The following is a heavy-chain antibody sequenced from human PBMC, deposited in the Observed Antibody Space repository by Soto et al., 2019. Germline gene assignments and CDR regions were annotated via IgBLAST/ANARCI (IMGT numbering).Heavy chain of an antibody. D-gene: IGHD3-10*01. Sequence: PGGSLRLSCAASGFTFRRYTMNWVRQAPGKGLEWVSSIGHSSHYIFYADSVKGRFTVSRDDAKNSLYLQMSSLRTDDTAVYYCARDFHYYDSGTLSPRENWFDPWGQGTLVTVSS. CDR3: ARDFHYYDSGTLSPRENWFDP. CDR2: IGHSSHYI. V-gene: IGHV3-21*01. CDR1: GFTFRRYT. J-gene: IGHJ5*02.